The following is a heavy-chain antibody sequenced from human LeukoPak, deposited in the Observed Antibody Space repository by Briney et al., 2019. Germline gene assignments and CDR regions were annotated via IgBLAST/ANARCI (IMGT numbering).Heavy chain of an antibody. CDR2: ISYDGSNK. Sequence: QPGGSLRLSCAASGFTFSSYAMHWVRQAPGKGLEWVAVISYDGSNKYYADSVKGRFTISRDNSKNTLYLQMNSLKTEDTAVYYCTSHYDSSGYLPDSWGQGTLVTVSS. J-gene: IGHJ5*01. D-gene: IGHD3-22*01. V-gene: IGHV3-30-3*01. CDR3: TSHYDSSGYLPDS. CDR1: GFTFSSYA.